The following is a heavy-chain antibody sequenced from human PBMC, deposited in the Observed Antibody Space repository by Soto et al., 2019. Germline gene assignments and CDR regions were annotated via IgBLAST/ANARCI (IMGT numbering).Heavy chain of an antibody. J-gene: IGHJ6*02. Sequence: PSETLSLTCTVSGGSISSGDYYWSWIRQPPGKGLEWIGYIYYIGSTYYNPSLKSRVTISVDTSKNQFSLKLSSVTAADTAVYYCARQGIYYYYYGLDVWGQGTTVTVSS. CDR2: IYYIGST. CDR3: ARQGIYYYYYGLDV. CDR1: GGSISSGDYY. D-gene: IGHD6-13*01. V-gene: IGHV4-30-4*01.